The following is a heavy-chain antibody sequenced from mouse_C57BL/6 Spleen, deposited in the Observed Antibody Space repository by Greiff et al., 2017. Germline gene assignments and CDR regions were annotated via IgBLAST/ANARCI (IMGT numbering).Heavy chain of an antibody. CDR1: GFTFSDYG. V-gene: IGHV5-17*01. Sequence: EVKLLESGGGLVKPGGSLKLSCAASGFTFSDYGMHWVRQAPEKGLEWVAYISSGSSTIYYADTMKGRCTISRDNAKNTLFLQMTSLRSEDTAMYYCARQGDCNCGAMDYWGQGASVTASS. CDR2: ISSGSSTI. CDR3: ARQGDCNCGAMDY. D-gene: IGHD2-1*01. J-gene: IGHJ4*01.